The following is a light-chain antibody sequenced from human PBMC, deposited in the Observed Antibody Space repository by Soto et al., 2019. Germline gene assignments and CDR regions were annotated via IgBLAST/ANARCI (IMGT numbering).Light chain of an antibody. CDR3: ISYENTNTYV. Sequence: QSVLTQPASVSGSPGQSITISCTGTSSDVGAYDSVSWYQQHPGKAPKLMIYEVINRSSGVSNRFSGSKSGNTASLTISGLQAEGEADYHCISYENTNTYVFGTGTKVTVL. CDR1: SSDVGAYDS. CDR2: EVI. V-gene: IGLV2-14*01. J-gene: IGLJ1*01.